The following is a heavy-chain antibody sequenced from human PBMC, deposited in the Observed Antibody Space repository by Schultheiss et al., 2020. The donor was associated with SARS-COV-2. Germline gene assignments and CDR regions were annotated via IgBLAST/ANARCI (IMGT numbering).Heavy chain of an antibody. D-gene: IGHD1-1*01. CDR1: GFTFTSSA. V-gene: IGHV1-18*01. J-gene: IGHJ6*03. CDR2: ISAYNGNT. Sequence: ASVKVSCKASGFTFTSSAMQWVRQARGQGLEWMGWISAYNGNTNYAQKLQGRVTMTTDTSTSTAYMELRSLRSDDTAVYYCARDQTGTTGGYYYYYYMDVWGKGTTVTVSS. CDR3: ARDQTGTTGGYYYYYYMDV.